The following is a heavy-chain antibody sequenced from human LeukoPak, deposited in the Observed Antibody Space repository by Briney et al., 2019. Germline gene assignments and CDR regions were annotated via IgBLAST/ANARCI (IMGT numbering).Heavy chain of an antibody. CDR2: INHRGST. CDR1: GRSFTGYY. J-gene: IGHJ6*04. D-gene: IGHD3-10*01. CDR3: ARAHFYGSGSYYNLRYYHGMDV. V-gene: IGHV4-34*01. Sequence: SQTLTLTCAVFGRSFTGYYSSWIRHPPGKGLEWIGEINHRGSTNYNPSPKRGVTISVDTSKTQSSLNLSSVTAADTAVYYCARAHFYGSGSYYNLRYYHGMDVWGEGTRLSVSS.